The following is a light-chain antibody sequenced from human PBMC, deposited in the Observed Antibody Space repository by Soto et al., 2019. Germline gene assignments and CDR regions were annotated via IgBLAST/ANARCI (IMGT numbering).Light chain of an antibody. CDR2: DAS. CDR3: QQYNSYPLT. Sequence: AIRMTQSPSSFSASIGDGVTITCRASQGISRSLAWYQQKPGKAPKLLIYDASTLQSGVPSRFSGGGSGADFTLSISWLQSEDFATYYCQQYNSYPLTFGPGTKVDIK. J-gene: IGKJ3*01. V-gene: IGKV1-8*01. CDR1: QGISRS.